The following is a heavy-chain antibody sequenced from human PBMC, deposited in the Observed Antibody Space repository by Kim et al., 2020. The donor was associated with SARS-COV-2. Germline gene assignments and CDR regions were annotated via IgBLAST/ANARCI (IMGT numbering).Heavy chain of an antibody. CDR3: ARQQFSSSWFNGCFDP. D-gene: IGHD6-13*01. J-gene: IGHJ5*02. Sequence: PSLMSRVTISVDASKNQFSLKLSSVTAADAAVYYCARQQFSSSWFNGCFDPWGQGTLVTVSS. V-gene: IGHV4-61*07.